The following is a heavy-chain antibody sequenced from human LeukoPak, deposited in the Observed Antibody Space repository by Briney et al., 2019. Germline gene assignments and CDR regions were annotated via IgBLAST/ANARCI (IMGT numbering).Heavy chain of an antibody. CDR2: ISGSGGST. CDR3: AKSWGYCSTTSCYGLDY. J-gene: IGHJ4*02. V-gene: IGHV3-23*01. CDR1: GFTFSMYG. Sequence: PGGSLRLSCAASGFTFSMYGMSWVRQAPGKGLEWVSAISGSGGSTYYADSVKGRFTISRDNSKNTLYLQMNSLRAEDTAVYYCAKSWGYCSTTSCYGLDYWGQGTLVTVSS. D-gene: IGHD2-2*01.